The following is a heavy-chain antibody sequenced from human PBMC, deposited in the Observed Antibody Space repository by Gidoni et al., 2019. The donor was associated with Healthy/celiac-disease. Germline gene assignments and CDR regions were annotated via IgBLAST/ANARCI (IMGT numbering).Heavy chain of an antibody. CDR2: IGTAGDT. V-gene: IGHV3-13*01. CDR1: RFTFSSYD. Sequence: EVQLAESGGGLVQPGGSLRLSCAPSRFTFSSYDIPWVRQATGQGLEWVSAIGTAGDTYYPGSVKGRVTISRENAKNSLYLQMNSLRAEDTAVYYCARGEVYYDSSGYFTTYYYYGMDVWGQGTTVTVSS. J-gene: IGHJ6*02. D-gene: IGHD3-22*01. CDR3: ARGEVYYDSSGYFTTYYYYGMDV.